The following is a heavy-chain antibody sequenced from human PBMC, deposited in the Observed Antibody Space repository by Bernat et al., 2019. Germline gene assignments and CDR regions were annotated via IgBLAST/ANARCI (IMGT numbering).Heavy chain of an antibody. V-gene: IGHV3-33*06. D-gene: IGHD3-10*01. Sequence: QVQLVESGGGVVQPGRSLRLSCAASGFTFSTYGMHWVRQAPGKGLEWVAIIWYDGSTKYYADSVKGRFTISRDNSKNTLYLQMNSLRAEDTAVYYCENLYYFLSGTPWRQGTLVTVSS. CDR1: GFTFSTYG. CDR2: IWYDGSTK. J-gene: IGHJ5*02. CDR3: ENLYYFLSGTP.